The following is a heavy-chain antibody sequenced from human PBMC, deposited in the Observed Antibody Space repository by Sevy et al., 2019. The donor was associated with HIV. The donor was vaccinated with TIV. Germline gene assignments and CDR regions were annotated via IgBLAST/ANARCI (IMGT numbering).Heavy chain of an antibody. D-gene: IGHD3-22*01. J-gene: IGHJ4*02. V-gene: IGHV3-15*01. CDR3: ATAPGYYDSAPFDY. Sequence: GGSLRLSCAVSGFTFNNAWVNWVRQAPGTGLQWVGLIKSKIDGETTDYAAPVKGRFTISRDDSKNTLFLQMNSLKIEDTAVYYCATAPGYYDSAPFDYWGPGTLVTVSS. CDR1: GFTFNNAW. CDR2: IKSKIDGETT.